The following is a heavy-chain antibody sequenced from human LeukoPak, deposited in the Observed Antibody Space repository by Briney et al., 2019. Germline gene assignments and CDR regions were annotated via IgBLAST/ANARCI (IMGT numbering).Heavy chain of an antibody. V-gene: IGHV1-46*01. Sequence: ASVKVSCKASGYTFTSYYMHWVRQAPGQGLEWMGIINPSGGSTSYAQKFQGRVTMTRDTSTSTVYMELSSLRSEDTAVYYCARSAERGGWYIGNFAFDIWGQGTMVTVSS. CDR2: INPSGGST. J-gene: IGHJ3*02. CDR3: ARSAERGGWYIGNFAFDI. CDR1: GYTFTSYY. D-gene: IGHD6-19*01.